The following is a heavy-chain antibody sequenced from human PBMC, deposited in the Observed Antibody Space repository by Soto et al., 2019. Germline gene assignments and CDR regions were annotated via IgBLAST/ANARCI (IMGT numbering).Heavy chain of an antibody. V-gene: IGHV1-46*01. D-gene: IGHD3-10*01. J-gene: IGHJ4*02. CDR3: TRRGQDY. CDR1: GYTFTNFY. Sequence: QVHLVQSGAKVKKPGVSVKVSCKASGYTFTNFYMHWVRQAPGQGPEWMGAINPRNNRTSYERKFQGRLTVTRDTSTSTVYMELSNLRSDDTAVYFCTRRGQDYWGQGTLVTVS. CDR2: INPRNNRT.